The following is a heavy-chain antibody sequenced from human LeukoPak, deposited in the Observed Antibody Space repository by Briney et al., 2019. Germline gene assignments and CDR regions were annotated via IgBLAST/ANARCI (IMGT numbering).Heavy chain of an antibody. CDR1: GFTFNTYN. V-gene: IGHV3-21*01. CDR3: ARDPYSGNYGDYYYYYMDV. D-gene: IGHD1-26*01. J-gene: IGHJ6*03. Sequence: GGSLRLSCVASGFTFNTYNMNWVRQAPGKGLEWVSSITSSSSYRYYADSVKGRFTISRDNAKSSLYLQMNSLRDEDTAVYYCARDPYSGNYGDYYYYYMDVWGKGTTVTISS. CDR2: ITSSSSYR.